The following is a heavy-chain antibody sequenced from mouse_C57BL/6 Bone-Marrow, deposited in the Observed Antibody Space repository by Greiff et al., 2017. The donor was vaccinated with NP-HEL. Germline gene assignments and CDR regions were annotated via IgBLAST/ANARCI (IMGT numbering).Heavy chain of an antibody. CDR2: INPGSGGT. CDR3: ARSTVVHFDY. J-gene: IGHJ2*01. V-gene: IGHV1-54*01. Sequence: QVQLQQSGAELVRPGTSVKVSCKASGYAFTNYLIEWVKQRPGQGLEWIGVINPGSGGTNYNEKFKGKATLTADKSSSTAYMQLSSLTSEDSAVYFCARSTVVHFDYWGQGTTLTVSS. D-gene: IGHD1-1*01. CDR1: GYAFTNYL.